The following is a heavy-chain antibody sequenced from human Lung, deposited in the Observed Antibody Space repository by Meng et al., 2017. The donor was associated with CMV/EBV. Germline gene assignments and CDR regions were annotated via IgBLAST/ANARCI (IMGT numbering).Heavy chain of an antibody. CDR1: GGPISSYY. V-gene: IGHV4-59*01. D-gene: IGHD5-18*01. J-gene: IGHJ4*02. Sequence: SDTLSLXCPVPGGPISSYYWSWIRQTPGKQLEYIGYIYHTGSRIYSPSLKTRVTMSFDTSKSQFSLNLNSVSAADTAVYYCASTRYGYYYYNYWGQGILVTVSS. CDR3: ASTRYGYYYYNY. CDR2: IYHTGSR.